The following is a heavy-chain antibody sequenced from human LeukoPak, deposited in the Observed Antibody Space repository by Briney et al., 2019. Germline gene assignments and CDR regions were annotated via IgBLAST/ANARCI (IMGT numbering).Heavy chain of an antibody. J-gene: IGHJ4*02. V-gene: IGHV3-30*02. CDR1: GFTFSSYG. CDR2: IRYDGSNK. Sequence: GGSLRLSCAASGFTFSSYGMHWVRQAPGKGLEWVAFIRYDGSNKYYADSVKGRLTISRDNSKNTLYLQMNSLRAEDTAVYFCAKVYDSFFDYWGQGTLVTVSS. D-gene: IGHD3-22*01. CDR3: AKVYDSFFDY.